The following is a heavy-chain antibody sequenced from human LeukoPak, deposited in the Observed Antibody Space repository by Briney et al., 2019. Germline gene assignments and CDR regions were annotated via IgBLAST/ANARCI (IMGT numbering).Heavy chain of an antibody. Sequence: SVKISCKASGGTFSSYAISWVRQAPGQGLEWMGGIIPIFGTANYAQKFQGRVTITADKSTSTAYMELSSLRSEDTAVYYCARGAAPVNQYYFDYWGQGTLVTVSS. CDR3: ARGAAPVNQYYFDY. CDR1: GGTFSSYA. V-gene: IGHV1-69*06. J-gene: IGHJ4*02. D-gene: IGHD6-6*01. CDR2: IIPIFGTA.